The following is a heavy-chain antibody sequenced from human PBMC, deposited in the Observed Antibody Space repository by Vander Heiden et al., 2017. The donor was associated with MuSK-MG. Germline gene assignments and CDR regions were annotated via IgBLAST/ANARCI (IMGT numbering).Heavy chain of an antibody. D-gene: IGHD3-3*01. CDR2: INHSGNT. CDR1: GGYFNAYY. J-gene: IGHJ4*02. Sequence: QVQLQQWGAGLLKPSETLSLTCAVLGGYFNAYYWNWLRPPPGKGLEWIGEINHSGNTNYNPSLKRRVTISLDTSNNQFSLKLTSVTAADTAVYYCARGLPNYDFWSGGTFDSWGQGTLVTVSS. CDR3: ARGLPNYDFWSGGTFDS. V-gene: IGHV4-34*01.